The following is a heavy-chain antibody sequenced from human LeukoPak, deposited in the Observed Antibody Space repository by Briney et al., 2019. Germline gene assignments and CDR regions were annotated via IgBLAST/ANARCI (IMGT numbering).Heavy chain of an antibody. J-gene: IGHJ6*02. CDR3: AKSGGPRSPYYYSGMDV. D-gene: IGHD3-10*01. CDR1: GFTFNNND. V-gene: IGHV3-23*01. Sequence: GGSLRLSCAASGFTFNNNDMSWVRQAPGKGLEWVSAVIGSRSSTYYADSVKGRFTISRASSKNTLYLQMSSPRAEDTAVYYCAKSGGPRSPYYYSGMDVWGRGTTVTVSS. CDR2: VIGSRSST.